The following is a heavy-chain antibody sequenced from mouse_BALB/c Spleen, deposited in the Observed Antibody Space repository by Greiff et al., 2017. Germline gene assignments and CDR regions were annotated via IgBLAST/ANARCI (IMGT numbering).Heavy chain of an antibody. CDR1: GFNIKDTY. D-gene: IGHD1-1*01. Sequence: VQLKESGAELVKPGASVKLSCTASGFNIKDTYMHWVKQRPEQGLEWIGRIDPANGNTKYDPKFQGKATITADTSSNTAYLQLSSLTSEDTAVYDCARSALRFALFAYWGQGTLVTVSA. J-gene: IGHJ3*01. V-gene: IGHV14-3*02. CDR2: IDPANGNT. CDR3: ARSALRFALFAY.